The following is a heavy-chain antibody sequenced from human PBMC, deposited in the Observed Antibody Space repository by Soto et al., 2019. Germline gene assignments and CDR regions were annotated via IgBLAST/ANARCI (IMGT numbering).Heavy chain of an antibody. CDR2: IYYSGST. CDR1: GGSISSSSYY. D-gene: IGHD2-21*02. CDR3: ARHPSDFWFDP. J-gene: IGHJ5*02. V-gene: IGHV4-39*01. Sequence: SETLSLTCTVSGGSISSSSYYWGWIRQPPGKGLEWIGSIYYSGSTYYNPSLKSRVTVSVDTSKNQFSLKLSSVTAADTAVYYCARHPSDFWFDPWGQGTLVTVSS.